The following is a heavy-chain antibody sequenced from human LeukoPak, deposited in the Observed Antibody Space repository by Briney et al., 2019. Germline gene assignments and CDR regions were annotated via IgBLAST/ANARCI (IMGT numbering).Heavy chain of an antibody. J-gene: IGHJ3*02. CDR2: IYYSGSI. CDR1: GYSISSGYY. CDR3: ATPYSGGYHGLDI. V-gene: IGHV4-38-2*01. D-gene: IGHD1-26*01. Sequence: SSETLSLTCAVSGYSISSGYYWGWIRQPPGKGLEWIGSIYYSGSIYYNPSLRSRVTISVDTSRNQFSLKLSSVTAADTAVYYCATPYSGGYHGLDIWGQGTMITVSS.